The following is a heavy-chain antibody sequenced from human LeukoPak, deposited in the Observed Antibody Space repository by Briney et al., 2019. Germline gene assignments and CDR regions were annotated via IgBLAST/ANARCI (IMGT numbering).Heavy chain of an antibody. CDR1: GFTLSSYA. V-gene: IGHV3-23*01. D-gene: IGHD3-22*01. CDR2: ITASGGYT. CDR3: AKGSYYDSSGSFYFDY. Sequence: GSLRLSCAASGFTLSSYAVAWVRQAPGKGLEWVSTITASGGYTFYADSVKGRFTISRDNSKNTLYVQVNSLGTEDTAAYYCAKGSYYDSSGSFYFDYWGQGTLVTVSS. J-gene: IGHJ4*02.